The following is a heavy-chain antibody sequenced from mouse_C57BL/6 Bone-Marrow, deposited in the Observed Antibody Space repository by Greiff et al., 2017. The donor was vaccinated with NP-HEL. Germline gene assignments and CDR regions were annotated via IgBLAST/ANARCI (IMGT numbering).Heavy chain of an antibody. J-gene: IGHJ1*03. D-gene: IGHD2-1*01. V-gene: IGHV5-16*01. CDR1: GFTFSDYY. Sequence: EVMLVESEGGLVQPGSSMKLSCTASGFTFSDYYMAWVRQVPEKGLEWVANINYDGSSTYYLDSLKSRFIISRDNAKNILYLQMSSLKSEDTATYYCARERGWYYGNLYWYFDVWGTGTTVTVSS. CDR2: INYDGSST. CDR3: ARERGWYYGNLYWYFDV.